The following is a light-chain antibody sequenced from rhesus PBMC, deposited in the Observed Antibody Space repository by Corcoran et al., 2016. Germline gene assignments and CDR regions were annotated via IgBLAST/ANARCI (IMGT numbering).Light chain of an antibody. CDR3: QQHDNSPYS. J-gene: IGKJ2*01. Sequence: DIQMTQSPSSLSASVGDRVTITCRASQGISNWLAWYQQKPGKAPKLLLYRASNLETGVPSRFSGSGSGTDFSLTISSLQPEDIATYYCQQHDNSPYSFGQGTKVEIK. CDR1: QGISNW. CDR2: RAS. V-gene: IGKV1-69*01.